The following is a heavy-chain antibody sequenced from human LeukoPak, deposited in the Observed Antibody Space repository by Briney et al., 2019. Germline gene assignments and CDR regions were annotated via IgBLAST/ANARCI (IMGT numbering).Heavy chain of an antibody. V-gene: IGHV5-51*01. Sequence: GESLPIPCKGSGYSFTNYWIAWVRQMPGKGLEWMGIIYPGDFDTRYSPSFQGQVIISAEKSISTAYLQWNSLKASDTAMYYCARGGAVAATWLQYWGQGTLVTVSS. CDR2: IYPGDFDT. D-gene: IGHD6-19*01. CDR1: GYSFTNYW. J-gene: IGHJ4*02. CDR3: ARGGAVAATWLQY.